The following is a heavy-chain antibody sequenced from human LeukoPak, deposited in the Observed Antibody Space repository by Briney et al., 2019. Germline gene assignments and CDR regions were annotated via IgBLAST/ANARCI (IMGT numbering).Heavy chain of an antibody. J-gene: IGHJ4*02. V-gene: IGHV3-23*01. CDR2: ISGSGGST. CDR1: GFTFSSYA. CDR3: AKDIGPPYSSGWYGPRYCFDY. Sequence: GGSLRLSCAASGFTFSSYAMSWVRQAPGKGLEWVSAISGSGGSTYYADSVKGRFTISRDNSKNTLYLQMNSLRAEDTAVYYCAKDIGPPYSSGWYGPRYCFDYWGQGTLVTVSS. D-gene: IGHD6-19*01.